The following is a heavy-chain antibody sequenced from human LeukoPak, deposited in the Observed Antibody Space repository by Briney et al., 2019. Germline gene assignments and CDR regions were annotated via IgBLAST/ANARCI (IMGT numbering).Heavy chain of an antibody. CDR1: GYTFTSCG. Sequence: ASVKVSCKASGYTFTSCGISWVRQAPGQGLEWMGWISAYNGNTNYAQKLQGRVTMTTDTSTSTAYMELRSLRSDDTAVYYCVREGYYDSSGYYWIDYWGQGTLVTVSS. CDR3: VREGYYDSSGYYWIDY. V-gene: IGHV1-18*01. J-gene: IGHJ4*02. CDR2: ISAYNGNT. D-gene: IGHD3-22*01.